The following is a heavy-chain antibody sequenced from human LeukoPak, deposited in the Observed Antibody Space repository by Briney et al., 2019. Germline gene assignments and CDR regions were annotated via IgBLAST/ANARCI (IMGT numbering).Heavy chain of an antibody. V-gene: IGHV1-69*01. CDR2: IIPIFGTA. J-gene: IGHJ4*02. CDR1: GGTFISYA. D-gene: IGHD3-22*01. CDR3: ARDEYYDSSGNRFDY. Sequence: SVKVSCRASGGTFISYAISWVRQAPGRGLEWMGGIIPIFGTANYAQKFQGRVTITADESTSTAYMELSSLRSEDTAVYYCARDEYYDSSGNRFDYWGQGTLVTVSS.